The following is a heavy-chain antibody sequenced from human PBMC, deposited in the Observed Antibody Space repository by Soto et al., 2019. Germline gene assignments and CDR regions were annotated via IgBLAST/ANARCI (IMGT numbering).Heavy chain of an antibody. CDR3: VRDWREGVGSAFYY. V-gene: IGHV1-18*01. Sequence: QVPLVQSGAEVKKPGASVKVSCKASGYTFISYGIGWVRQAPGQGLEWMGWSSTYNGNTKYAQKFQGRVTMTTDTSTSTAYMDLRSLRSDDTAVYYCVRDWREGVGSAFYYWGQGTLVAVSS. CDR1: GYTFISYG. D-gene: IGHD1-26*01. CDR2: SSTYNGNT. J-gene: IGHJ4*02.